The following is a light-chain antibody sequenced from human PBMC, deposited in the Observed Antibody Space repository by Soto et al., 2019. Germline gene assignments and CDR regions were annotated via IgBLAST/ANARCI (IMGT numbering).Light chain of an antibody. CDR3: QQVYGHPHA. Sequence: DIQMTQSPSTLSGSVGDRVTITCRASQTISSWLAWYQQKPGKAPKLLIYKASTLKSGVPSRFSGSGSGTEFTLTISSLQPDDFATYFCQQVYGHPHACGPGTRLDSK. CDR2: KAS. CDR1: QTISSW. V-gene: IGKV1-5*03. J-gene: IGKJ5*01.